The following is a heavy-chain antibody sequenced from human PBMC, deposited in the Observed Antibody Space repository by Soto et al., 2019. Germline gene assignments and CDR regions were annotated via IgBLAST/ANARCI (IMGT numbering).Heavy chain of an antibody. J-gene: IGHJ4*02. D-gene: IGHD4-17*01. V-gene: IGHV4-34*01. CDR2: INHSGST. CDR3: ARRLDYGDFDY. CDR1: GGSFSGYY. Sequence: SETLSLTCAVYGGSFSGYYWSWIRQPPGKGLEWIGEINHSGSTNYNPSLKSRVTISVDTSKNQFSLKLSSVTAADTAVYYCARRLDYGDFDYWGQGTLVTVSS.